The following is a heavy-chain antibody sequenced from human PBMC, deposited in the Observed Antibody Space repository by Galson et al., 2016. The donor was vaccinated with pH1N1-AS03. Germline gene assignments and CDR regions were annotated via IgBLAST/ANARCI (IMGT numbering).Heavy chain of an antibody. CDR1: GGSILGYQ. CDR2: VYYSGQT. Sequence: ETLSLTCDVSGGSILGYQWNWIRLTPGKGLEWIGYVYYSGQTDYSPSLKGRVSISADTSTNQVSLELTSLTAADTAIYYCARQVCLTGVECFYGHFDLWGRGTTVTVSS. J-gene: IGHJ2*01. CDR3: ARQVCLTGVECFYGHFDL. D-gene: IGHD3-9*01. V-gene: IGHV4-59*08.